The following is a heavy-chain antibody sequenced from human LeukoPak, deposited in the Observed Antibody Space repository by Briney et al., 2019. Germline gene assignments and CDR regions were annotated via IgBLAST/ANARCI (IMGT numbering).Heavy chain of an antibody. J-gene: IGHJ4*02. V-gene: IGHV3-48*01. CDR3: AKEASSGYYGGYFDY. D-gene: IGHD3-22*01. Sequence: GGSLRLSCAASGFTFSSYSMNWVRQAPGKGLEWVSYISSSSTIYYADSVKGRFTISRDNARNSLYLQMNSLRAEDTAVYYCAKEASSGYYGGYFDYWGQGTLVTVSS. CDR2: ISSSSTI. CDR1: GFTFSSYS.